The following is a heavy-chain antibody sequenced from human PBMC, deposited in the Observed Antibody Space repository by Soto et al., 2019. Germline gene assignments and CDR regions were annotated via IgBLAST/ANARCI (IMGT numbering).Heavy chain of an antibody. CDR3: ARVGVEYCSGGSCYPFDY. D-gene: IGHD2-15*01. CDR2: IIPIFGTA. V-gene: IGHV1-69*01. J-gene: IGHJ4*02. CDR1: GGTFSSYA. Sequence: QVQLVQSGAEVKKPGSSVKVSCKASGGTFSSYAISWVRQAPGQGLEWMGGIIPIFGTANYAQKFQGRVTITADESTSTAYMELSSLRSEDTAVYYCARVGVEYCSGGSCYPFDYWGQGTLVTVSS.